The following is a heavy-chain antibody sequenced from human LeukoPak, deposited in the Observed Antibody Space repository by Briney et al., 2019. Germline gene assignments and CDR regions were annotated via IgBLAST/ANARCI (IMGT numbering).Heavy chain of an antibody. CDR2: IYNSGST. CDR1: ADSISNYY. Sequence: SETLSLTCTVSADSISNYYWTWLRQPPGKGLEWIGYIYNSGSTNYNTSLKSRVTISMDTSKNQFSLKLSSVTAADTAVYYCARSMEYYDFWSGYMETSHFDHWGQGTLVTVSS. CDR3: ARSMEYYDFWSGYMETSHFDH. D-gene: IGHD3-3*01. J-gene: IGHJ4*02. V-gene: IGHV4-59*01.